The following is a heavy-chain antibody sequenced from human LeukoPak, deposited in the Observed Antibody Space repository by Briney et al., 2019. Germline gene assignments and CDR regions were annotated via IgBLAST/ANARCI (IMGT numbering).Heavy chain of an antibody. CDR2: ITYSGTT. CDR3: ARSHDYSTSLAFDV. Sequence: PSETLSLTCADYGGSFSGYYRSWIRQSPGKGLEWIGEITYSGTTNYNPSLKSRVTISVDTSKNQFSLKLTSVTAADTAVYYCARSHDYSTSLAFDVWGQGTMVTVSS. V-gene: IGHV4-34*01. D-gene: IGHD4-11*01. J-gene: IGHJ3*01. CDR1: GGSFSGYY.